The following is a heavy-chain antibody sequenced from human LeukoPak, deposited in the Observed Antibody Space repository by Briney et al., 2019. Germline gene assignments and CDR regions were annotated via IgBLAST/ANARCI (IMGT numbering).Heavy chain of an antibody. Sequence: SETLSLTCTVSGGSISSSSYYWGWIRQPPGKGLEWIGSIYYSGSTYYNPSLKSRVTISVDTSKNQFSLKLSSVTAADTAVYYCARAPHYYGSGRVFNAFDIWGQGTMVTVSS. J-gene: IGHJ3*02. CDR2: IYYSGST. CDR3: ARAPHYYGSGRVFNAFDI. V-gene: IGHV4-39*01. D-gene: IGHD3-10*01. CDR1: GGSISSSSYY.